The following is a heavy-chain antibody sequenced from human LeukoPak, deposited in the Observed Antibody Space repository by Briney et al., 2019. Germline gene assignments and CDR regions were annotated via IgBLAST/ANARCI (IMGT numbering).Heavy chain of an antibody. CDR3: ARSSSEPGRIDY. CDR1: GGSISSGGYY. J-gene: IGHJ4*02. V-gene: IGHV4-31*03. CDR2: IYYSGST. Sequence: SQTLSLTCTVSGGSISSGGYYWSWIRQHPGKGLEWIGYIYYSGSTYYNPSLKSRVTISVDTSKNQFSLKLSSVTAADTAVYYCARSSSEPGRIDYWGQGTLVTVSS. D-gene: IGHD6-6*01.